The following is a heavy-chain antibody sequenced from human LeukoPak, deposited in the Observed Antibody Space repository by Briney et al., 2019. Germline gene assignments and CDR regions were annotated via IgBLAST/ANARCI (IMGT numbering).Heavy chain of an antibody. CDR2: IYSGGTT. Sequence: PGGSLRLSCAASGFTVISNFMSWVRQAPGKGLEWVSVIYSGGTTYYADSVKGRFTISRDNSKNTLFLQMNSLRAEDTAVYYCARDGYGNNYMDVWGKGTTVTVSS. CDR3: ARDGYGNNYMDV. D-gene: IGHD1/OR15-1a*01. V-gene: IGHV3-53*01. CDR1: GFTVISNF. J-gene: IGHJ6*03.